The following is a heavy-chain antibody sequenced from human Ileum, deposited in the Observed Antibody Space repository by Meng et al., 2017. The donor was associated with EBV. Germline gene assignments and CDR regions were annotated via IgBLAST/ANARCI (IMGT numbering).Heavy chain of an antibody. V-gene: IGHV3-15*01. Sequence: VQLGESGVGLGKPGGSLRLSCAVSEFTFRNAWMSWVRQAPGKGLEWVGRIKSNAHGGTTDYAAPGKGRFSISRDDSRNTLYLQMNSLKTEDTAVYYCITEPHFEYWGQGTLVTVSS. J-gene: IGHJ4*02. CDR2: IKSNAHGGTT. CDR1: EFTFRNAW. CDR3: ITEPHFEY.